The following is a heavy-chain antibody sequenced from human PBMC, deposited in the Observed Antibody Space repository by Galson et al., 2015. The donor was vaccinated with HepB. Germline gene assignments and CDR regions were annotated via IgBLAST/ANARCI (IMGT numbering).Heavy chain of an antibody. J-gene: IGHJ5*02. D-gene: IGHD3-10*01. CDR3: ARGGSGPGWFDP. V-gene: IGHV1-46*01. Sequence: SVKVSCKASGYTFTNYYMYWVRQAPGQGLEWMGMINPSDGTTGYAQKLQGRVTMTRDTSTSTVNMELSSLRSEDTAVYYCARGGSGPGWFDPWGQGTLVTVSS. CDR1: GYTFTNYY. CDR2: INPSDGTT.